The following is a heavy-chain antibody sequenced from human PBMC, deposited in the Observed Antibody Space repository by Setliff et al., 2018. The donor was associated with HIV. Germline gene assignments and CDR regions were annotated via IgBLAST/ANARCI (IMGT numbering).Heavy chain of an antibody. CDR3: AKPTSGMYPRSFDL. CDR2: VGVGGGAT. CDR1: GFTFSSYS. J-gene: IGHJ3*01. D-gene: IGHD1-1*01. Sequence: LRLSCAASGFTFSSYSMNWVRQAPGKGLEWVSAVGVGGGATYYADSVRGRFAVSRDDSKNTLYLEMSGLRAEDTAIYYCAKPTSGMYPRSFDLWGQGTMVTVSS. V-gene: IGHV3-23*01.